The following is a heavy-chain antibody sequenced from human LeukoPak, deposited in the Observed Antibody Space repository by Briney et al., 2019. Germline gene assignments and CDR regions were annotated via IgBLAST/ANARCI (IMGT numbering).Heavy chain of an antibody. CDR3: AKDCGGDCRDAFDI. J-gene: IGHJ3*02. CDR1: GFTFSSYG. V-gene: IGHV3-30*02. D-gene: IGHD2-21*02. CDR2: IRNDGSII. Sequence: GGSLRLSCAASGFTFSSYGMHWIRQAPGKGLEWVAFIRNDGSIIYNADSVKGRFTISRDNSKNTLYVQMNSLRAEDTAVYYCAKDCGGDCRDAFDIWGQGTMVTVSS.